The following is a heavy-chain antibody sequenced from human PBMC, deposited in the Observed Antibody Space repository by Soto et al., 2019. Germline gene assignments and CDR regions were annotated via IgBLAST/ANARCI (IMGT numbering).Heavy chain of an antibody. J-gene: IGHJ6*02. CDR2: IKSKTDGGTT. D-gene: IGHD3-3*01. V-gene: IGHV3-15*07. Sequence: PGGSLRLSCAASGFTFSNAWMNWVRQAPGKGLEWVGRIKSKTDGGTTDYAAPVKGRFTISRDDSKNTLYLQMNSLKTEDTAVYYCTTGVLGFLEWLLPTPFYYYYGMDVWGQGTTVTVSS. CDR1: GFTFSNAW. CDR3: TTGVLGFLEWLLPTPFYYYYGMDV.